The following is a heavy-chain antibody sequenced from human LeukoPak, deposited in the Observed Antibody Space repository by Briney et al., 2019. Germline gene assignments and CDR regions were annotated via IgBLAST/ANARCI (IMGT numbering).Heavy chain of an antibody. Sequence: SETLSLTCTVSGGSMSSYYWSWIRQPAGEGLEWIGRFYTSGSTNYNPSLKSRVTMSIDTSKNQFSLKLHSVTAADTAIYYCARLYYYYDSSGYYDAFDIWGQGTMVTVSS. J-gene: IGHJ3*02. CDR3: ARLYYYYDSSGYYDAFDI. CDR2: FYTSGST. D-gene: IGHD3-22*01. CDR1: GGSMSSYY. V-gene: IGHV4-4*07.